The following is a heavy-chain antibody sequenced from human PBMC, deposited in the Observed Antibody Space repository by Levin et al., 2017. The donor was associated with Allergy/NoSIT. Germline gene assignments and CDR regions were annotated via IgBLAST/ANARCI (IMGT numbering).Heavy chain of an antibody. J-gene: IGHJ6*02. CDR2: ISYDGSNK. V-gene: IGHV3-30-3*01. Sequence: PGGSLRLSCAASGFTFSSYAMHWVRQAPGKGLEWVAVISYDGSNKYYADSVKGRFTISRDNSKNTLYLQMNSLRAEDTAVYYCARDRVAGTGGAYYYYGMDVWGQGTTVTVSS. D-gene: IGHD6-19*01. CDR1: GFTFSSYA. CDR3: ARDRVAGTGGAYYYYGMDV.